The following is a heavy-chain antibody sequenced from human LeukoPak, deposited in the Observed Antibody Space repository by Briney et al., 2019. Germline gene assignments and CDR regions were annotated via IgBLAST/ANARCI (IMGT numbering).Heavy chain of an antibody. D-gene: IGHD5-18*01. CDR3: ARDLNSHGLYYGMDV. CDR1: GFTFSNYA. V-gene: IGHV3-23*01. CDR2: ISGGGGVT. Sequence: GGSLRLSCAASGFTFSNYAMIWVRQAPGKGLEWVSAISGGGGVTYYADSVKGRFTISRDNSKNTLYLQMNGLRAEDTAVYYCARDLNSHGLYYGMDVWGQGTTVTVSS. J-gene: IGHJ6*02.